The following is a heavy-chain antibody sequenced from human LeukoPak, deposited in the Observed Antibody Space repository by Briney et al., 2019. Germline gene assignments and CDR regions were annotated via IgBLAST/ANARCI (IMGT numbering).Heavy chain of an antibody. CDR2: INHSGST. CDR3: ARPYYYGSGSYYNY. D-gene: IGHD3-10*01. Sequence: TSETLSLTCAVYGGSFSGYYWSWIRQPPGKGLEWIGEINHSGSTNYNPSLKSRVTISVDTSKNQFSLKLSSVTAADTAVYYCARPYYYGSGSYYNYWDQGTLVTVSS. V-gene: IGHV4-34*01. CDR1: GGSFSGYY. J-gene: IGHJ4*02.